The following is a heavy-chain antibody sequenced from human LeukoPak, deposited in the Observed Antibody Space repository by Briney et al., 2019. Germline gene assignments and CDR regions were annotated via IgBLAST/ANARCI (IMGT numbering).Heavy chain of an antibody. CDR2: INTDGRST. CDR1: GFTFSSYW. J-gene: IGHJ4*02. CDR3: ARDPHCSRTSCYLDY. V-gene: IGHV3-74*01. Sequence: GGSLRLSCAASGFTFSSYWMHWVRQAPGKGLVWVSRINTDGRSTTYADSVKGRFTISRDNAKNSLYLQMNSLRAEDTAVYYCARDPHCSRTSCYLDYWGQGTLVTVSS. D-gene: IGHD2-2*01.